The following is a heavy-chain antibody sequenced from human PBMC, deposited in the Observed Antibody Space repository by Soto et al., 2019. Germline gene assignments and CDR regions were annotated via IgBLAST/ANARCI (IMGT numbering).Heavy chain of an antibody. D-gene: IGHD3-22*01. J-gene: IGHJ6*02. CDR2: ISSSSSTI. Sequence: GGSLRLSCAASGFTFSSYSMNWVRQAPGKGLEWVSYISSSSSTIYYADSVKGRFTISRDNAKNSLYLQMNSLRDEDTAVYYCARDPDYYDSSEYYYGMDVWGQGTTVTVSS. CDR1: GFTFSSYS. V-gene: IGHV3-48*02. CDR3: ARDPDYYDSSEYYYGMDV.